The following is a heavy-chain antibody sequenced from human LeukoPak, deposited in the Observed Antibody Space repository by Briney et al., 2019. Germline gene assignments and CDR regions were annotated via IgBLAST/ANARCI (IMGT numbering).Heavy chain of an antibody. Sequence: PSETLSLTCTVSGGSISSYYWSWIRQPAGNGLEWIGRIYTSGSTNYNPSLKSRVTMSVDTSKNQFSLKLSSVTAADTAVYYCARSDIVVVPATASWYYYGMDVWGQGTTVTVSS. J-gene: IGHJ6*02. D-gene: IGHD2-2*01. V-gene: IGHV4-4*07. CDR2: IYTSGST. CDR3: ARSDIVVVPATASWYYYGMDV. CDR1: GGSISSYY.